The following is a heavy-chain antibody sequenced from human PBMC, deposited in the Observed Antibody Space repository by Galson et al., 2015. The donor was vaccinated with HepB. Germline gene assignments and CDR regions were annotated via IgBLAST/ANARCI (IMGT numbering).Heavy chain of an antibody. D-gene: IGHD6-13*01. V-gene: IGHV3-21*01. Sequence: SLRLSCAASGFTFSSYSLNWVRQAPGKRLEWVSSISNSGRYRYYADSVKGRFTISRDNAKSSLFLQTNSLRAEDTAVYFCARDDPYSSSWYNDAFDIWGQGAVVTVSS. CDR3: ARDDPYSSSWYNDAFDI. CDR1: GFTFSSYS. CDR2: ISNSGRYR. J-gene: IGHJ3*02.